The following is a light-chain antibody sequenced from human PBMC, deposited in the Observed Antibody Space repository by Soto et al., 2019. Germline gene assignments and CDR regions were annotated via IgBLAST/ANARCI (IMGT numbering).Light chain of an antibody. CDR2: RTS. CDR3: QQYNNWRQT. V-gene: IGKV3D-15*01. CDR1: QSVSSN. Sequence: EIVMTQSPATLSVSPGERATLSCRASQSVSSNLAWYQQKPGQAPRLLIYRTSSRATGIPDRFSGSESETDFTLTISRLEPDDSAVYYCQQYNNWRQTFGQGTKVDIK. J-gene: IGKJ1*01.